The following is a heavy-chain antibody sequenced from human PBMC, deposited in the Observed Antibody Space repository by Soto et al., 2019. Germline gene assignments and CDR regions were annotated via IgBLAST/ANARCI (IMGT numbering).Heavy chain of an antibody. D-gene: IGHD6-19*01. CDR1: GFTFRSYS. J-gene: IGHJ4*02. CDR2: ISDTSSSK. Sequence: EVQLVESGGGLVKPGESLRLSCAASGFTFRSYSMNWVRQAPGKGLEWVSSISDTSSSKYYADSIKGRFTISRDNAKNSLFLKMNSLGAEDTAVYFGARERGSWYYFDFWGQGTLVTVSS. CDR3: ARERGSWYYFDF. V-gene: IGHV3-21*01.